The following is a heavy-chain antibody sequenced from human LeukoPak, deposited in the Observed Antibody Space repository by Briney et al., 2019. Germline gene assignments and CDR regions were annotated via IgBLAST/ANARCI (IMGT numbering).Heavy chain of an antibody. D-gene: IGHD5-24*01. J-gene: IGHJ4*02. Sequence: PGGSLRLSCAASGFTFSSYAMHWVRQAPGKGLEWVAVISYDGSNKYYADSVKGRFTISRDNSKNTLYLQMNSLRAEDTAVYYCARDRRDGYNLLDYWGQGTLVTVSS. CDR2: ISYDGSNK. CDR1: GFTFSSYA. CDR3: ARDRRDGYNLLDY. V-gene: IGHV3-30*04.